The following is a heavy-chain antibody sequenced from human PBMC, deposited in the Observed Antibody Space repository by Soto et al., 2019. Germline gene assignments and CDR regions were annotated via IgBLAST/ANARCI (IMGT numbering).Heavy chain of an antibody. CDR2: ISSSSSTI. J-gene: IGHJ5*02. Sequence: PGGSLRLSCAASGFTFSSYSMNWVRQAPGKGLEWVSYISSSSSTIYYADSVKGRFTISRDNAKNSLYLQMNSLRAEDTVVYYCAREDSSSWLNWFDPWGQGTLVTVSS. V-gene: IGHV3-48*01. CDR1: GFTFSSYS. D-gene: IGHD6-13*01. CDR3: AREDSSSWLNWFDP.